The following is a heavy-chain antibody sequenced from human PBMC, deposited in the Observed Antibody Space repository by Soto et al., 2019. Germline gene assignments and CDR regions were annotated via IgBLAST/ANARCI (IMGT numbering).Heavy chain of an antibody. D-gene: IGHD3-10*01. CDR2: INTGNGNT. Sequence: ASVKVSCKASGYSFSNYGLHWVRQAPGQRLEWMGWINTGNGNTKYSQKFQGRVTITRDTSASTAYMELNSLRSEDTAVYYCATAHRYGSASYFDYWGQGTLVTVS. CDR3: ATAHRYGSASYFDY. J-gene: IGHJ4*01. CDR1: GYSFSNYG. V-gene: IGHV1-3*04.